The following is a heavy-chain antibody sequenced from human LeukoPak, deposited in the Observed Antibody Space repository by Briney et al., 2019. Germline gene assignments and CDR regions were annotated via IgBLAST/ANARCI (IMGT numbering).Heavy chain of an antibody. CDR1: GFTFSNEA. Sequence: GGSLRLSCAASGFTFSNEAMNWVRQAPGKGLEWVSVISESGSGTYYADSVKGRFIISRDNYGDTLHLQMNSLRVEDTAIYYCMKNGPYSTSWFDFDYWGQGTLVTVSS. J-gene: IGHJ4*02. D-gene: IGHD6-13*01. CDR2: ISESGSGT. CDR3: MKNGPYSTSWFDFDY. V-gene: IGHV3-23*01.